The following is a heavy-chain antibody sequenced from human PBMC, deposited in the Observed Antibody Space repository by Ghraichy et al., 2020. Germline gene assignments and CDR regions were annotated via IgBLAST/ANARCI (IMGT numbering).Heavy chain of an antibody. V-gene: IGHV4-4*02. J-gene: IGHJ3*02. D-gene: IGHD2-2*02. CDR3: ARDVGYCSSTSCHMGGAFDI. CDR2: IYHSGST. Sequence: SETLSLTCAVSGGSISSSNWWSWVRQPPGKGLEWIGEIYHSGSTNYNPSLKSRVTISVDKSKNQFSLKLSSVTAADTAVYYCARDVGYCSSTSCHMGGAFDIWGQGTMVTVSS. CDR1: GGSISSSNW.